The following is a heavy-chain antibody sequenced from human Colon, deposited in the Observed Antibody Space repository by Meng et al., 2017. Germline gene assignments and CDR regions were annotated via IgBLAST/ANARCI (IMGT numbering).Heavy chain of an antibody. CDR3: AREEVAGIFDY. CDR1: GGSISSYY. CDR2: IYYSGST. J-gene: IGHJ4*02. D-gene: IGHD6-19*01. V-gene: IGHV4-59*01. Sequence: SETLSLTCTVSGGSISSYYWSWIRQPPGKGLEWIGYIYYSGSTNYNPSLKSRVTISVDTSKNQFSLKLSSVTAADTAVYYCAREEVAGIFDYWGQGTLVPVSS.